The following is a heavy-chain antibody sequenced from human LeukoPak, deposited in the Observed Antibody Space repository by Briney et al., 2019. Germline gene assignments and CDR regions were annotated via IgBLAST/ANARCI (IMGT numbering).Heavy chain of an antibody. J-gene: IGHJ6*03. D-gene: IGHD1-26*01. Sequence: GGSLRLSCAASGFTVSSNYMSWVRQAPGKGLEWVSVIYSGGSTYYADSVKGRFTISRDNAKNSLYLQMNSLRSEDTAVYYCARVGGSYHRGNGYMDVWGKGTTVTVSS. V-gene: IGHV3-53*05. CDR3: ARVGGSYHRGNGYMDV. CDR2: IYSGGST. CDR1: GFTVSSNY.